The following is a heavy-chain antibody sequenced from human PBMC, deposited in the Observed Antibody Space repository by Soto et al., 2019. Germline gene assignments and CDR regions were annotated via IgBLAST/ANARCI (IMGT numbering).Heavy chain of an antibody. J-gene: IGHJ5*02. CDR1: GFTFSSYA. V-gene: IGHV3-23*01. D-gene: IGHD3-16*01. Sequence: EVQLLESGGDVVRPGGSLRLSCAASGFTFSSYAMGWVRQAPGKGLEWVAGVSRAGTYTFYADSVRGRFSISRDNSRXXXXXXXXXXXXXXXXXXXXXXXXXXEXLGESWGQGTLVSVSS. CDR2: VSRAGTYT. CDR3: XXXXXXEXLGES.